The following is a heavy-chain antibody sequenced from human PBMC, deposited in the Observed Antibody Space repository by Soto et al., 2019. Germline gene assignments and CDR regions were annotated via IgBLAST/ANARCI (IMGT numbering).Heavy chain of an antibody. CDR3: AKVFGGYDSGHWFDP. CDR1: GFTFDDYT. D-gene: IGHD5-12*01. J-gene: IGHJ5*02. CDR2: ISWDGGST. V-gene: IGHV3-43*01. Sequence: GGSLRLSCAASGFTFDDYTMHWVRQAPGKGLEWVSLISWDGGSTYYADSVKGRFTISRDNSKNSLYLQMNSLRTEDTALYYCAKVFGGYDSGHWFDPWGQGTLVTVSS.